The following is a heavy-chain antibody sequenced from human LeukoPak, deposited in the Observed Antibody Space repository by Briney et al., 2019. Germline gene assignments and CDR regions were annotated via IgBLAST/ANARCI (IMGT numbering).Heavy chain of an antibody. D-gene: IGHD2-2*01. J-gene: IGHJ3*01. Sequence: GGSLRLSCAASGFTFSDYAMHWVRQAPGKGLEWVAIISDDGIKKYYADSKKGRFTISRDNSKNTLYLQVNGLRPEDTAVYYCAKDKYDLWGQGTMVTVSS. V-gene: IGHV3-30*01. CDR1: GFTFSDYA. CDR2: ISDDGIKK. CDR3: AKDKYDL.